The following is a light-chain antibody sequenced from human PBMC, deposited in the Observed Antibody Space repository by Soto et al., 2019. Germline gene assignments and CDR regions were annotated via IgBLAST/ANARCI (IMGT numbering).Light chain of an antibody. CDR3: QQFQSYALT. Sequence: AIQLTQSPSSLSASVGDRVTITCRASQGISSALAWYQHKPGRAPRLLIYDASNLQSGVSSRFSGSGSGTDFTLTIISLQPEDFATYYCQQFQSYALTFGGGTKLEIK. J-gene: IGKJ4*01. CDR2: DAS. CDR1: QGISSA. V-gene: IGKV1-13*02.